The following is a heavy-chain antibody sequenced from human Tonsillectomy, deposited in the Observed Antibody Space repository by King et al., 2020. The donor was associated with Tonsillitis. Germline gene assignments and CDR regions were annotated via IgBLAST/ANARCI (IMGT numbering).Heavy chain of an antibody. CDR3: ARGGIAAADFYWYFDL. J-gene: IGHJ2*01. Sequence: QVQLQQWGAGLLKPSETLSLTCVVYGGSFSGYYWSWIRQPPGKGLEWIGEINHSGSTNYNPSLKSRVTVSVDTSKNQFSLKLSSVTAADTAVYYCARGGIAAADFYWYFDLWGRGTLVTVSS. V-gene: IGHV4-34*01. CDR2: INHSGST. D-gene: IGHD6-13*01. CDR1: GGSFSGYY.